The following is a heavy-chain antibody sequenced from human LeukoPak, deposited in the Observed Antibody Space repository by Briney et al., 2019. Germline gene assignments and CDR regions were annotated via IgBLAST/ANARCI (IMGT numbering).Heavy chain of an antibody. CDR3: AKDRSSSWYYHWFDP. Sequence: ASVKVSCKASGGTFSSYAISWVRQAPGQGLEWMGGIIPIFGTANYAQKFQGRVTITTDESTSTAYMELSSLRSEDTAVYYCAKDRSSSWYYHWFDPWGQGTLVTVSS. D-gene: IGHD6-13*01. CDR1: GGTFSSYA. J-gene: IGHJ5*02. CDR2: IIPIFGTA. V-gene: IGHV1-69*05.